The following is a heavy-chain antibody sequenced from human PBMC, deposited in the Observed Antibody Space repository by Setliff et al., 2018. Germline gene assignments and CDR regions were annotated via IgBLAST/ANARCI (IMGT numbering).Heavy chain of an antibody. CDR3: ARHKSNGSGSYPSLYMDV. CDR1: GDSISRSTYY. J-gene: IGHJ6*03. CDR2: VDHSGNT. D-gene: IGHD3-10*01. V-gene: IGHV4-39*01. Sequence: SETLSLTCTVSGDSISRSTYYWGWIRQSPGKGLDWIGTVDHSGNTFYNPSLKSRVTISVDTSKNQFSLKLSSVTAADTAVYYCARHKSNGSGSYPSLYMDVWGKGIMVTVSS.